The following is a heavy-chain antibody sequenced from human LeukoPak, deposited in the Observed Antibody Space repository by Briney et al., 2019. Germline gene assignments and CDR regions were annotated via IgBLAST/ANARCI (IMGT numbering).Heavy chain of an antibody. CDR1: GGSISSYY. D-gene: IGHD6-19*01. CDR3: ASSPLSVAGDTFDY. CDR2: IYTRGST. Sequence: SETLSLTCTVSGGSISSYYWSWIRQPAGKGLEWIGRIYTRGSTNYNPSLKSRLTMSVDTSKNQFSLKLSSVTAADTAAYYCASSPLSVAGDTFDYWGQGSLVTVSS. J-gene: IGHJ4*02. V-gene: IGHV4-4*07.